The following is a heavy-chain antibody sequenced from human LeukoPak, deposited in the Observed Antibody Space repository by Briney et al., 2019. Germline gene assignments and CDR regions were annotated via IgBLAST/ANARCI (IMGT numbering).Heavy chain of an antibody. CDR3: ANHFGSGYDQR. Sequence: GGSLRLSCAAFGFTFSSYGMHWVRQAPGKGLEWVAVISYDGSNKYYADSVKGRFTISRDNSKNTLYLQMNSLRAEDTAVYYCANHFGSGYDQRWGQGTLVTVSS. D-gene: IGHD5-12*01. CDR2: ISYDGSNK. CDR1: GFTFSSYG. V-gene: IGHV3-30*18. J-gene: IGHJ4*02.